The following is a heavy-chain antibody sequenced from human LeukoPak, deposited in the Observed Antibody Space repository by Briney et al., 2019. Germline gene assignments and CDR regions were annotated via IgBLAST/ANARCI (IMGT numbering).Heavy chain of an antibody. D-gene: IGHD3-10*01. Sequence: ASVKVSCKASGYSFTSYAMHWVRQAPGQRLEWMGWIYAGNGNTQFSQNFQGRVTFTRDTSASTAYMELSSLRSEDTAVYYCATVLWFGELLDNWFDPWGQGTLVTVSS. CDR1: GYSFTSYA. CDR2: IYAGNGNT. CDR3: ATVLWFGELLDNWFDP. V-gene: IGHV1-3*01. J-gene: IGHJ5*02.